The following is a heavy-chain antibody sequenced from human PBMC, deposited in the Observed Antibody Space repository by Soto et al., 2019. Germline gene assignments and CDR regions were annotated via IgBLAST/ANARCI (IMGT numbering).Heavy chain of an antibody. CDR2: IRNKANSYTT. D-gene: IGHD6-13*01. J-gene: IGHJ3*01. V-gene: IGHV3-72*01. Sequence: LRLSCAASGFTFSDHYMDWVRQAPGEGLEWVGRIRNKANSYTTEYAASVKGRFTISRDDSEKSLYLQMNSLNNDDTAVYYCARAKGSSWNDHACDLWGQGTMVTVSS. CDR1: GFTFSDHY. CDR3: ARAKGSSWNDHACDL.